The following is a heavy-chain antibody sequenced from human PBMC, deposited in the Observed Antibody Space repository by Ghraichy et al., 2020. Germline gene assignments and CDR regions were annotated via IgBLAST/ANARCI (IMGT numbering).Heavy chain of an antibody. CDR3: AKGTASMIVVVIIHNWFDP. V-gene: IGHV3-23*01. D-gene: IGHD3-22*01. CDR1: GFTLSSYA. Sequence: GESLNISCAASGFTLSSYAMSWVRQAPGKGLEWVSAISGSGGSTYYADSVKGRFTISRDNSKNTLYLQMNSLRAEDTAVYYCAKGTASMIVVVIIHNWFDPWGQGTLVTVSS. J-gene: IGHJ5*02. CDR2: ISGSGGST.